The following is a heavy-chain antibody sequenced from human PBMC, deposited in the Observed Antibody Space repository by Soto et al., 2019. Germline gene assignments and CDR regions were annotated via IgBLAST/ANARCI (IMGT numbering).Heavy chain of an antibody. D-gene: IGHD2-15*01. J-gene: IGHJ5*02. V-gene: IGHV4-59*01. Sequence: SETLSLTCTVSGGSISSYYWSWIRQPPGKGLEWIGYIYYSGSTNYNPSLKSRVTISVDTSKNQFSLKLSSVTAADTAVYYCAKAKSGRGPYNWFDPWGQGTLVTVSS. CDR1: GGSISSYY. CDR2: IYYSGST. CDR3: AKAKSGRGPYNWFDP.